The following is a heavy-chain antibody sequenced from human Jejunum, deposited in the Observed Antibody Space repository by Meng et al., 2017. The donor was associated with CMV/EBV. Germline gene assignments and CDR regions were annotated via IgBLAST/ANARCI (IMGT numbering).Heavy chain of an antibody. CDR2: IYWDDDK. Sequence: FSGFSLDTGGVGVGWIRQPQGKALEWLALIYWDDDKRYSPSLKSRLTITKDTSKNQVVLTMTNMDPVDTATYFCAHRRPLSAAGAFDYWGQGILVTVSS. CDR1: GFSLDTGGVG. V-gene: IGHV2-5*02. D-gene: IGHD6-13*01. J-gene: IGHJ4*02. CDR3: AHRRPLSAAGAFDY.